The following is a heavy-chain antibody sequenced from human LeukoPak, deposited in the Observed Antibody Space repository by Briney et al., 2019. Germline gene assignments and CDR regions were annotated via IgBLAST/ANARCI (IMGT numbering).Heavy chain of an antibody. Sequence: ASVKVSCKASGYTFTGYYMNWVRQAPGQGLEWMGWINPNSGGTNYAQKFQGRVTMTRDTSISTAYMELSRLRSDDTAVYYCARAIDSGSYSEFDPWGQGTLVTVSS. J-gene: IGHJ5*02. CDR2: INPNSGGT. D-gene: IGHD1-26*01. V-gene: IGHV1-2*02. CDR3: ARAIDSGSYSEFDP. CDR1: GYTFTGYY.